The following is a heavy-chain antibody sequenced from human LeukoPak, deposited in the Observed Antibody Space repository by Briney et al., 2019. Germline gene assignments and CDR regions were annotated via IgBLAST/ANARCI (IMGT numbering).Heavy chain of an antibody. CDR3: ASWVVIAEIDY. CDR1: GGSISSYY. D-gene: IGHD2-21*01. V-gene: IGHV4-59*08. CDR2: IYHSGST. J-gene: IGHJ4*02. Sequence: SETLSLTCTVSGGSISSYYWSWIRQPPGKGLEWIGSIYHSGSTYYNPSLKSRVTISVDASKNQFSLKLSSVTAADTAVYYCASWVVIAEIDYWGQGTLVTVSS.